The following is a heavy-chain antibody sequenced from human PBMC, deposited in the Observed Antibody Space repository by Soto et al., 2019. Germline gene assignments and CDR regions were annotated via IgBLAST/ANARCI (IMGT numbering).Heavy chain of an antibody. V-gene: IGHV1-69*12. J-gene: IGHJ4*02. Sequence: QVQLVQSGAEVKKPGSSVKVSCKASGGTFSSYAISWVRQAPGQGLEWMGGIMPIFGTANYAQKFQGRVTSTADEDTSTAYMELSSLRSEDTAVYYCARGLRSTVVHPHVDYWGQGTLVTVSS. CDR1: GGTFSSYA. CDR3: ARGLRSTVVHPHVDY. CDR2: IMPIFGTA. D-gene: IGHD5-12*01.